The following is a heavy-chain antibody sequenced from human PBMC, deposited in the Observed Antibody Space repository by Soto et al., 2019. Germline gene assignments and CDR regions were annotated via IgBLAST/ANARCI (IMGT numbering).Heavy chain of an antibody. CDR1: GGSISSYY. V-gene: IGHV4-59*01. CDR2: IYYSGST. J-gene: IGHJ4*02. D-gene: IGHD3-3*01. Sequence: ATLSLTCTVSGGSISSYYWSWIRQPPGKGLEWIGYIYYSGSTNYNPSLKSRVTISVDTSKNQFSLKLSSVTAADTAVYYCARGTIFGVMSIDYWGQGTLVTVSS. CDR3: ARGTIFGVMSIDY.